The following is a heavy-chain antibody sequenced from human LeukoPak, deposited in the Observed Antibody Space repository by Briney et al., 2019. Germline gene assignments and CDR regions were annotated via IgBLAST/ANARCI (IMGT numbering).Heavy chain of an antibody. CDR1: GFTFSSYA. D-gene: IGHD6-13*01. Sequence: GGSLRLSCAASGFTFSSYAMSWVRQAPGKGLEWVAVISYDGSNKYYADSVKGRFTISRDNSKNTLYLQMNSLRAEDTAVYYCAKEGYSSSWYGWFDPWGQGTLVTVSS. CDR2: ISYDGSNK. V-gene: IGHV3-30*18. J-gene: IGHJ5*02. CDR3: AKEGYSSSWYGWFDP.